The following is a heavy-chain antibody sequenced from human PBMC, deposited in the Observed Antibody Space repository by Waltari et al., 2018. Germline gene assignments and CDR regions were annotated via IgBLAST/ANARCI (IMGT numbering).Heavy chain of an antibody. V-gene: IGHV4-30-2*01. D-gene: IGHD2-15*01. CDR3: ARGGSTLDI. J-gene: IGHJ3*02. Sequence: QLQLQESGSGLVKPSQTLSLTCAVSGGSISSGGYSWSWIRQPPGNGLEWSGYIYHSGRTYYNPALKSRVTRSVDKSKNQFSLKLSSVTAADTAVYYCARGGSTLDIWGQGTMVTVSS. CDR1: GGSISSGGYS. CDR2: IYHSGRT.